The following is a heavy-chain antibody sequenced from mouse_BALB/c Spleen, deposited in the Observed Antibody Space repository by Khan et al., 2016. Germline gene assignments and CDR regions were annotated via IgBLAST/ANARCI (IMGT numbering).Heavy chain of an antibody. CDR3: ARYDGYYFDY. Sequence: EVQLQESGPSLVKPSQTLSLTCSVTGDSITSGYWNWIRKFPGNKLEYMGYINYSGSTYYNPSLKSRISITRATSTNKYSLQLNSVTTKDTATYYCARYDGYYFDYWGQGTTLTVSS. CDR1: GDSITSGY. CDR2: INYSGST. D-gene: IGHD2-3*01. J-gene: IGHJ2*01. V-gene: IGHV3-8*02.